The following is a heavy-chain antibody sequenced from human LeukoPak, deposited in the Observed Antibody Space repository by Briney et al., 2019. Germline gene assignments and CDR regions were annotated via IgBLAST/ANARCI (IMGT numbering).Heavy chain of an antibody. J-gene: IGHJ4*02. Sequence: PSETLFLTCAVYGGSFSGYYWSWIRQPPGKGLEWIGEINHSGSTNYNPSLKSRVTISVDTSKNQFSLKLSSVTAADTAVYYCARGLAKAGTTYWGQGTLVTVSS. CDR2: INHSGST. D-gene: IGHD1-7*01. CDR3: ARGLAKAGTTY. V-gene: IGHV4-34*01. CDR1: GGSFSGYY.